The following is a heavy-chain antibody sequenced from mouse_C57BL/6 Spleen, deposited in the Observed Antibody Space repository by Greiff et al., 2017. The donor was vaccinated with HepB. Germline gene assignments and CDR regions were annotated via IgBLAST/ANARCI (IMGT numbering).Heavy chain of an antibody. CDR1: GFTFSDYG. CDR3: ARGGAMVTTAPFAY. D-gene: IGHD2-2*01. Sequence: EVHLVESGGGLVKPGGSLKLSCAASGFTFSDYGMHWVRQAPEKGLEWVAYISSGSSTIYYADTVKGRFTISRDNAKNTLFLQMTSLRSEDTAMYYCARGGAMVTTAPFAYWGQGTLVTVSA. J-gene: IGHJ3*01. V-gene: IGHV5-17*01. CDR2: ISSGSSTI.